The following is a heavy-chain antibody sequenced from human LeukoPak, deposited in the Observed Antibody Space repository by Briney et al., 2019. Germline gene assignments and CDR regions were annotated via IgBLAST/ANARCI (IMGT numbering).Heavy chain of an antibody. Sequence: ASVKVSCKASGYTFTSYGISWVRQAPGQGLEWMGWISAYNGNTNYAQKLQGRVTMTTDTSTSTAYMELRSLRSDDTAVYYCARAGYCTSTSCYAGNWFDPWGQGNLVTVSS. V-gene: IGHV1-18*04. D-gene: IGHD2-2*01. CDR3: ARAGYCTSTSCYAGNWFDP. J-gene: IGHJ5*02. CDR1: GYTFTSYG. CDR2: ISAYNGNT.